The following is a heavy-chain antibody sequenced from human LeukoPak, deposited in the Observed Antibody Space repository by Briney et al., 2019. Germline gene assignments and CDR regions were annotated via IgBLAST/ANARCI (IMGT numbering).Heavy chain of an antibody. V-gene: IGHV3-53*01. CDR2: IYSGGSI. CDR1: RFSVSNNH. Sequence: GGSLRLSCAASRFSVSNNHMNWVRQAPGKGLEWVSVIYSGGSIYYGDAVKGRFTISRDSSKNTVFLQMNSLRAEDTAVYYCASNSGYHYFPRLYGLDVWGQGTTVTVSS. CDR3: ASNSGYHYFPRLYGLDV. D-gene: IGHD5-12*01. J-gene: IGHJ6*02.